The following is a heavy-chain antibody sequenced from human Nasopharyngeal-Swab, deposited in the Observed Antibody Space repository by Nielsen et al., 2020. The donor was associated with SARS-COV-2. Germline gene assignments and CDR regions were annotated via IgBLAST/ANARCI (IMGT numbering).Heavy chain of an antibody. CDR1: GFTFSSYD. D-gene: IGHD2-2*01. Sequence: GGSLRLSCAASGFTFSSYDMHWVRQATGKGLEWVSAIGTAGDTYYPGSVKGRFTISRDNAKNTLYLQMNSLRAEDTAVYYCARAGRYQLQTHPFDYWGQGTLVTVSS. V-gene: IGHV3-13*01. CDR3: ARAGRYQLQTHPFDY. CDR2: IGTAGDT. J-gene: IGHJ4*02.